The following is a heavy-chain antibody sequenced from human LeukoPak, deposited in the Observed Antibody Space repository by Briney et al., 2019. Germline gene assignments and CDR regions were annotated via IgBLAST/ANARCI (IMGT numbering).Heavy chain of an antibody. J-gene: IGHJ4*02. Sequence: PGGFLRLFCAASGFTFSSNYMSWVRQAPGKGLEWVSVIYSGGSTYYADSVKGRFTISRYNSKNTLYLQMNSLRAEDTAVYYCATEGDNWNELDYWGQGTLVTVSS. CDR1: GFTFSSNY. D-gene: IGHD1-20*01. V-gene: IGHV3-66*01. CDR3: ATEGDNWNELDY. CDR2: IYSGGST.